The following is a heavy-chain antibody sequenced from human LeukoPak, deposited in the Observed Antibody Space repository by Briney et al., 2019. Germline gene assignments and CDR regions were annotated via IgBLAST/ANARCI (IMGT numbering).Heavy chain of an antibody. CDR2: IYYSGST. J-gene: IGHJ4*02. D-gene: IGHD3-3*01. Sequence: KTSETLSLTCTVSGGSISSSSYYWGWIRQPPGKGLEWIGSIYYSGSTYYNPSLKSRVTISVDTSKNQFSLKLSSVTAADTAVYYCATTGYDFWSGYYQYWGQGTLVTVSS. CDR3: ATTGYDFWSGYYQY. CDR1: GGSISSSSYY. V-gene: IGHV4-39*07.